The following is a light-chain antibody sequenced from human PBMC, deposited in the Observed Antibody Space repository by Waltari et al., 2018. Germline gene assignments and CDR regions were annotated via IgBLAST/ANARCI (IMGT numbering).Light chain of an antibody. CDR2: STH. J-gene: IGLJ3*02. CDR3: ATWDYSLDGQV. Sequence: QSVLTQPPSASGTPGQRVTISCPGIRSHVVAEFVNWYQVLPGTAPRPLIYSTHQRPSGVPERFSGSKSGTTASLAISGLQSEDGADYYCATWDYSLDGQVFGGGTKLTVL. V-gene: IGLV1-44*01. CDR1: RSHVVAEF.